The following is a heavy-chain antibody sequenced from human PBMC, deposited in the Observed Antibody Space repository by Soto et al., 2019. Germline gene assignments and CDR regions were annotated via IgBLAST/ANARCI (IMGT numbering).Heavy chain of an antibody. CDR1: GGSISSYY. Sequence: QVQLQESGPGLVKPSETLSLTCTISGGSISSYYWSWIRQPPGKGLEWIGCIYYSGSTNYNPSLKSRVTISVDKPRNQFSLKLGSVTAADTAVYFCARDRSLTAYSPFAFWGQGTLVTVSS. CDR3: ARDRSLTAYSPFAF. V-gene: IGHV4-59*12. J-gene: IGHJ4*02. CDR2: IYYSGST. D-gene: IGHD3-9*01.